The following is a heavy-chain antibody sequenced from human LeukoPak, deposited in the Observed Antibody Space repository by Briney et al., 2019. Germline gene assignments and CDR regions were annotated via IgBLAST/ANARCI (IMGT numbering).Heavy chain of an antibody. J-gene: IGHJ4*02. CDR3: AKEDGRGSSFDS. D-gene: IGHD3-10*02. V-gene: IGHV3-23*01. Sequence: QCGGSLRLSCAASGFTFSSYAMSWVRQAPGKGLEWVSAISGSGGSTYYADSVAGRFTISRDNSNNTLFLRMDSLGVDDTAKYFCAKEDGRGSSFDSWGQGTLVTVSS. CDR2: ISGSGGST. CDR1: GFTFSSYA.